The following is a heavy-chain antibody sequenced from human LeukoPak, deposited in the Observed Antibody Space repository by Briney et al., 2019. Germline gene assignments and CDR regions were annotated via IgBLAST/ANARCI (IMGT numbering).Heavy chain of an antibody. V-gene: IGHV3-7*01. D-gene: IGHD3-16*01. CDR2: LRQDGSDK. CDR1: GFTFSSYW. Sequence: GGSLRLSCAASGFTFSSYWMSWVRQAPGKGLEWVANLRQDGSDKYYVDSVKGRFTISRDNAKNSLYLQMNSLRVEDTAVYYCARDRGGFSDMDVWGKGTTVTVSS. CDR3: ARDRGGFSDMDV. J-gene: IGHJ6*03.